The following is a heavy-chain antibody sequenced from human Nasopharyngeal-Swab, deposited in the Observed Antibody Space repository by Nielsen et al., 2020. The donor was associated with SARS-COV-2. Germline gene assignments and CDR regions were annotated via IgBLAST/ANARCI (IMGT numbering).Heavy chain of an antibody. Sequence: GASLKISCAASGFTFRTYWMHWVRQAPGKGLEWISEIHGDGRNTNYADSVKGRFTISRDNAKSTLYLQMNSLRVEDTAVYYCVRDNYGVDYWGQGTLVTVSS. CDR2: IHGDGRNT. V-gene: IGHV3-74*01. CDR3: VRDNYGVDY. CDR1: GFTFRTYW. D-gene: IGHD3-10*01. J-gene: IGHJ4*02.